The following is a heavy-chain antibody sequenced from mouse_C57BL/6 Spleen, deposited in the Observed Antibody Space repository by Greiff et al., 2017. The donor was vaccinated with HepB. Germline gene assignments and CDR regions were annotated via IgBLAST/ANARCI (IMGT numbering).Heavy chain of an antibody. Sequence: QVTLKVSGAELVRPGTSVKMSCKASGYTFTNYWIGWAKQRPGHGLEWIGDIYPGGGNTNYNEKFKGKATLTADKSSSTAYMQFSSLTSEDSAIYYCARLGGSSPYAMDYWGQGTSVTVSS. CDR2: IYPGGGNT. V-gene: IGHV1-63*01. CDR1: GYTFTNYW. CDR3: ARLGGSSPYAMDY. J-gene: IGHJ4*01. D-gene: IGHD1-1*01.